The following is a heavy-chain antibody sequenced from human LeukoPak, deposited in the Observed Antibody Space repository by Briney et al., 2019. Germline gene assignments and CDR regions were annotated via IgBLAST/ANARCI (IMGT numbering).Heavy chain of an antibody. Sequence: GGSLRLSCAASGFTFSSYAMHWVRQAPGKGLEWVAVISYDGSNKYYADSVKGRFTISRDNSKNTLYLQMNSLRAEDTAVYYXXRXXXXXXYFYYYYGMDVWGQGTTVTVSS. CDR3: XRXXXXXXYFYYYYGMDV. D-gene: IGHD2/OR15-2a*01. V-gene: IGHV3-30-3*01. CDR1: GFTFSSYA. J-gene: IGHJ6*02. CDR2: ISYDGSNK.